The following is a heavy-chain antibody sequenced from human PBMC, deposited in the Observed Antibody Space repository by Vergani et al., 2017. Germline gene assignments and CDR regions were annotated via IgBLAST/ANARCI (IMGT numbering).Heavy chain of an antibody. CDR2: IYYSGST. V-gene: IGHV4-31*03. D-gene: IGHD3-22*01. Sequence: QVQLQESGPGLVKPSQTLSLTCTVAVGSISSGGYYWSWIRQHPGKGLEWIGYIYYSGSTYYNPSLKSRVTISVDTSKNQFFLKLSSVTAADTAVYYCARDPQDSSGYYYFDYWGQGTLVTVSS. CDR3: ARDPQDSSGYYYFDY. CDR1: VGSISSGGYY. J-gene: IGHJ4*02.